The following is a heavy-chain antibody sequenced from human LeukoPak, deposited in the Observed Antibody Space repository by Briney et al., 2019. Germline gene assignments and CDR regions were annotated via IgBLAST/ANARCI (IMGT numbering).Heavy chain of an antibody. CDR1: GGSISSYY. D-gene: IGHD3-10*01. Sequence: SETLSLTCTVSGGSISSYYWSWVRQPPEKGLEWIGHVYYTGSTNYNPSLKSRVTISVNTSQNQFSLKVNSVTATDTAVYYCARHAGPTTMVIWGQGTLVTVSS. CDR2: VYYTGST. J-gene: IGHJ1*01. CDR3: ARHAGPTTMVI. V-gene: IGHV4-59*08.